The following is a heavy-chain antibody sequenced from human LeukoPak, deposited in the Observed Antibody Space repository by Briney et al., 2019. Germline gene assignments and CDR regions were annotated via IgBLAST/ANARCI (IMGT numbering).Heavy chain of an antibody. J-gene: IGHJ4*02. CDR1: GFTFSSHW. V-gene: IGHV3-74*01. D-gene: IGHD4-23*01. Sequence: GGSLRLSCAASGFTFSSHWMNWVRQAPGKGLVWVSRIASDGSSTTYADSVKGRFSISRDNAKNTLYLQMNSLRVEDTAVYYCARGRPHGNDYWGQGTLVTVSS. CDR2: IASDGSST. CDR3: ARGRPHGNDY.